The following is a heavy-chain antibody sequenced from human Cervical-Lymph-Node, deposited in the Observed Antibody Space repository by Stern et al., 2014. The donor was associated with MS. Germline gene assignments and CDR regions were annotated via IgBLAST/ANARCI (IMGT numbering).Heavy chain of an antibody. CDR2: INGGPGTT. CDR3: ARQPDYSDFLDF. D-gene: IGHD4-11*01. J-gene: IGHJ4*02. CDR1: GYNFIDHA. V-gene: IGHV1-3*01. Sequence: QVQLVQSGAEVKKPGASMTLSCKTSGYNFIDHAIHWVRQAPGQRLEWMARINGGPGTTKYSQKFQGRVSFTRDKAASAAYMDLSSLSPDDTAVYYCARQPDYSDFLDFWGQGTLVTVSS.